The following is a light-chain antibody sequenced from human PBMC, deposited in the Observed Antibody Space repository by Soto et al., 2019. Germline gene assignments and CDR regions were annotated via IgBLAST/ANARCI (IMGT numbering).Light chain of an antibody. CDR1: QSVSSY. CDR3: QQRSNLPPT. J-gene: IGKJ4*01. V-gene: IGKV3-11*01. Sequence: EMGLKRSSITLSLSSGERDTLSCRASQSVSSYLAWYQQKPGQAPRLLIYDASNRATGIPARFSGSGSGTDFTLTISTXEPEDFAVYYCQQRSNLPPTFVGGTKVDIK. CDR2: DAS.